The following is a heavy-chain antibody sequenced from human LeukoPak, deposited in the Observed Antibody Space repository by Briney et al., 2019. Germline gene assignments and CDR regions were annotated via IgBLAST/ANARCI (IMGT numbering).Heavy chain of an antibody. V-gene: IGHV5-51*01. CDR3: ARQEPGMGATFDD. J-gene: IGHJ5*02. CDR2: IYPVDSDT. CDR1: GYSFTSYW. D-gene: IGHD1-26*01. Sequence: GESLEISFKGSGYSFTSYWIGWVRAMPGKGLEWMGVIYPVDSDTRYSPSFQVQVTIAADNSISTAYLQWSSLKASDTATYYCARQEPGMGATFDDWGQGTLVTVSS.